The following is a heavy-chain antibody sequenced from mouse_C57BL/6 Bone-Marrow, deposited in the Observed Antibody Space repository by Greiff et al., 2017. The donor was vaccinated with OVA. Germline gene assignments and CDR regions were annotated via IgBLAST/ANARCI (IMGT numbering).Heavy chain of an antibody. Sequence: EVKLKESGPELVKPGASVKISCKASGYSFTGYYMNWVKQSPEKSLEWIGEINPSTGGTTYNQKFKAKATLTVDKSSSTAYMQLKSLTSEDSAVYYCARWDYGSEFAYWGQGTLVTVSA. CDR2: INPSTGGT. D-gene: IGHD1-1*01. J-gene: IGHJ3*01. CDR3: ARWDYGSEFAY. V-gene: IGHV1-42*01. CDR1: GYSFTGYY.